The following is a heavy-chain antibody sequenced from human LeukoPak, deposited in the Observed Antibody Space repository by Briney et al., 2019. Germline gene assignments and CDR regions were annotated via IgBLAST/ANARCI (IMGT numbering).Heavy chain of an antibody. CDR1: GYTFTGYY. Sequence: GASVKVSCKASGYTFTGYYMHWVRQAPGQGLEWMGWINPNSGGTNYAQKFQGWVTMTRDTSISTAYMELSRLRSDDTAVYYCARDSLRGYCSGGSCYSDAFDIWGQGTMVTVSS. D-gene: IGHD2-15*01. V-gene: IGHV1-2*04. CDR3: ARDSLRGYCSGGSCYSDAFDI. J-gene: IGHJ3*02. CDR2: INPNSGGT.